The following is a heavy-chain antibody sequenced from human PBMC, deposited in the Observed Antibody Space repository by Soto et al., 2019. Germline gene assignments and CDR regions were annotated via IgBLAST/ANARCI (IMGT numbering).Heavy chain of an antibody. J-gene: IGHJ4*02. CDR3: ARSLRSGNVNFDY. D-gene: IGHD6-19*01. Sequence: ASVKVSCKASGYAFTSYDINWVRQATGQGLEWMGWMNPDSGDTGYVEKFQGRVTMTRDTSINTAYMELSSLRSEDTAVYYCARSLRSGNVNFDYWGRG. CDR1: GYAFTSYD. V-gene: IGHV1-8*01. CDR2: MNPDSGDT.